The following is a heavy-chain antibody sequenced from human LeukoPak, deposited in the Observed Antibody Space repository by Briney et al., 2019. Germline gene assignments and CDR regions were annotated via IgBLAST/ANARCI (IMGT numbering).Heavy chain of an antibody. CDR3: ARGSLAQPYYYYGMDV. CDR2: ISAYNGNA. Sequence: ASVKVSCKASGYTFTSYGISWVRQAPGQGLEWMGWISAYNGNANYAQKLQGRVTMTTDTSTSTAYMELRSLRSDDTAVYYCARGSLAQPYYYYGMDVWGQGTTVTVSS. V-gene: IGHV1-18*01. D-gene: IGHD1-14*01. CDR1: GYTFTSYG. J-gene: IGHJ6*02.